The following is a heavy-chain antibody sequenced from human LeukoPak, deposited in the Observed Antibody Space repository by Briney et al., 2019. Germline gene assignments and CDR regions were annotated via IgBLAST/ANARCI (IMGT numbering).Heavy chain of an antibody. CDR1: GFTVSSNY. CDR3: ARDSKWLYYGY. J-gene: IGHJ4*02. Sequence: HPGGSPRLSCAASGFTVSSNYMSWVRQAPGKGLEWVSVIYSGGSTYCADSVKGRFTISRDNSKNTLYLQMNSLRAEDTAVYYCARDSKWLYYGYWGQGTLVIVSS. D-gene: IGHD5-12*01. V-gene: IGHV3-66*01. CDR2: IYSGGST.